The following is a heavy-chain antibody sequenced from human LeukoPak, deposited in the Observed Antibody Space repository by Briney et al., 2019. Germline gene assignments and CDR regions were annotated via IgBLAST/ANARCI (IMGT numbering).Heavy chain of an antibody. D-gene: IGHD1-1*01. Sequence: GGSLRLSCAASGSTFDDYGMSWVRQGPGKGLEWVSGINWKGISTGYADSVKGRFTISRDNAKNSLYLQMNSLRAEDTALYYCARDRQRNEAFDIWGQGTMVTVSS. CDR2: INWKGIST. CDR1: GSTFDDYG. V-gene: IGHV3-20*04. CDR3: ARDRQRNEAFDI. J-gene: IGHJ3*02.